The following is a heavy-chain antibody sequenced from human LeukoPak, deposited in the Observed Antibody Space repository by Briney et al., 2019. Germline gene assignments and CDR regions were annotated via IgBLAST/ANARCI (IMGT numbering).Heavy chain of an antibody. D-gene: IGHD6-13*01. Sequence: GGSLRLSCAASGITFSSSWMSWVRQAPGKGLEWVADIRQDGSDKYYVDSVKGRFIISRDNAKKSVSLHMNNLRVEDTAVYYCVVYKYILSWSAFDFWGRGTMVTVSS. CDR2: IRQDGSDK. CDR3: VVYKYILSWSAFDF. J-gene: IGHJ3*01. V-gene: IGHV3-7*01. CDR1: GITFSSSW.